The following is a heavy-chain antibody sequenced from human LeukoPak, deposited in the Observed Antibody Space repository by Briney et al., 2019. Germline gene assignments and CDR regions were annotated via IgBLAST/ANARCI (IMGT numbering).Heavy chain of an antibody. D-gene: IGHD3-10*01. J-gene: IGHJ4*02. CDR3: ARGEVRGVFLFDY. CDR1: GGSISSSSGNC. Sequence: SETLSLTCAVSGGSISSSSGNCWTWVCQPPGKGLEWIGEIYHSGSTNYNPSLKSRVTMLLDKSKNQFSLKLSSVTAADTAVYYCARGEVRGVFLFDYWGQGTLVTVSS. V-gene: IGHV4-4*02. CDR2: IYHSGST.